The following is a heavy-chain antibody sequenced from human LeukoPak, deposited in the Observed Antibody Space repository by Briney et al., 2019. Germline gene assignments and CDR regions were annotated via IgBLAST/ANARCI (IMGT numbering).Heavy chain of an antibody. J-gene: IGHJ4*02. CDR1: GGTFSSYA. V-gene: IGHV1-69*13. CDR2: IIPIFGTA. D-gene: IGHD2-2*01. Sequence: ASVKVSCKASGGTFSSYAISWERQAPGQGLEWMGGIIPIFGTANYAQKFQGRVTITADESTSTAYMELSSLRSDDTAVYYCARAKSFCSSTSCYVGALGYWGQGTLVTVSS. CDR3: ARAKSFCSSTSCYVGALGY.